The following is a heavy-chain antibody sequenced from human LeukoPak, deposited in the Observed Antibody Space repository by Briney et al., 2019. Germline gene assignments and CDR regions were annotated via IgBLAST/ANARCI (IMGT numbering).Heavy chain of an antibody. CDR1: GGSISSYY. Sequence: SETLSLTCTVSGGSISSYYWSWIRQPPGKGLEWIGYIYYSGSTNYNPSLKSRVTISVETSKSQFSLRLSSVTAADTAAYYCAIVDWTDAFDIWGQGTMVTVSS. V-gene: IGHV4-59*01. CDR3: AIVDWTDAFDI. J-gene: IGHJ3*02. CDR2: IYYSGST. D-gene: IGHD3/OR15-3a*01.